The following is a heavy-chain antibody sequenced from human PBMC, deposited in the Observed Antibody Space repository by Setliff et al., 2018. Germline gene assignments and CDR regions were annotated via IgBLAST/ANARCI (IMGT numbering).Heavy chain of an antibody. CDR3: YSGDNYYMDV. J-gene: IGHJ6*03. V-gene: IGHV7-4-1*01. Sequence: ASVKVSCKTSGYTFTTYAISWMRQAPGQGLEWMGWINTNTGNPSYAQDFTGRFVFSLEMTSITAADAAVYHCARARWTGGYYSGDNYYMDVWGKGTTVTVSS. D-gene: IGHD3-22*01. CDR2: INTNTGNP. CDR1: GYTFTTYA.